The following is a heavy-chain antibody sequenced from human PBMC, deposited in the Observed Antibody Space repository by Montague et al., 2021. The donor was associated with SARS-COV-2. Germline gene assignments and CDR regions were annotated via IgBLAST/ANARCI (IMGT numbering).Heavy chain of an antibody. CDR1: GFTFSSYS. CDR2: TSSTSRDI. J-gene: IGHJ2*01. Sequence: SMRLSCSASGFTFSSYSLNWVRQAPGKGLEWVSSTSSTSRDIFYXDSVKGRFTISRDNAKNSLYLQMSSLRAEDTAVYYCARVRGQQLTCWYFDLWGRGTLVTVSS. V-gene: IGHV3-21*01. D-gene: IGHD6-13*01. CDR3: ARVRGQQLTCWYFDL.